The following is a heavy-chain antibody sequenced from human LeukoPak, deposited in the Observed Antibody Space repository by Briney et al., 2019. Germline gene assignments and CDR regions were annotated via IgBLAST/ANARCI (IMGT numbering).Heavy chain of an antibody. CDR2: IYYSGST. CDR1: GGSISSSSYY. D-gene: IGHD4-11*01. J-gene: IGHJ3*02. Sequence: SETLSLTCTVSGGSISSSSYYWGWIRQPPGKGLEWIGSIYYSGSTYYNPSLKSRLTISVDTSKNQFSLKVHSVTAADTAVYYCMRERREDNSYFDAFDIWGHGTTVTASS. CDR3: MRERREDNSYFDAFDI. V-gene: IGHV4-39*07.